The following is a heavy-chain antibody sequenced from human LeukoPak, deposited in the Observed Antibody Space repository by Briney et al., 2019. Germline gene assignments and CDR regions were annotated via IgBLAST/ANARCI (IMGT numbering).Heavy chain of an antibody. J-gene: IGHJ4*02. Sequence: SETLSLTCTVVSGGSISSSSYYCGWIRQPPGKGQEWIGSFYYSGSTYYNPSLKSRVTISADTSKNQFSLKLSSVTAADTAVYHCARLWRAAIDYGGQGILVTASS. CDR3: ARLWRAAIDY. D-gene: IGHD1-1*01. V-gene: IGHV4-39*01. CDR1: GGSISSSSYY. CDR2: FYYSGST.